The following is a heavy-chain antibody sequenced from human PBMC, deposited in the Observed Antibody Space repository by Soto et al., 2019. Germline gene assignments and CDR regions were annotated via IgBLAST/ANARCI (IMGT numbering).Heavy chain of an antibody. V-gene: IGHV1-18*01. D-gene: IGHD3-16*01. Sequence: QVQLVQSGDEVKKPGASVKVSCKASGYIFVNYGIAWVRQAPGQGLEWMGWISPYTGNTHSTSKVQGRLTMTTDTSTSTAYMDLGSLTSDDTAVYYCVMVDNYVTPTPQDVWGQGTTVTVSS. CDR2: ISPYTGNT. CDR1: GYIFVNYG. J-gene: IGHJ6*02. CDR3: VMVDNYVTPTPQDV.